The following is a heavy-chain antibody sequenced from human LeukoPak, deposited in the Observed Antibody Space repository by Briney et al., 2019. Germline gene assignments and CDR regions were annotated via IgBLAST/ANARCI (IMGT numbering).Heavy chain of an antibody. J-gene: IGHJ3*02. D-gene: IGHD3-22*01. CDR3: ARELPQHYYDSSGYYQGNPPDAFDI. CDR1: GYTFASYY. V-gene: IGHV1-46*01. Sequence: ASVKVSCKASGYTFASYYMHWVRQAPGQGLEWMGIINPSGGSTSYAQKFQGRVTMTRGTSTSTVYMELSSLRSEDTAVYYCARELPQHYYDSSGYYQGNPPDAFDIWGQGTMVTVSS. CDR2: INPSGGST.